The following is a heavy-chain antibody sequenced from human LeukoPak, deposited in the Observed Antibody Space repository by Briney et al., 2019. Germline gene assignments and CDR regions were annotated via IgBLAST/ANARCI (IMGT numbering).Heavy chain of an antibody. D-gene: IGHD3-16*01. CDR3: AKDYGAFEYFDY. CDR2: ISWNSGSI. Sequence: GGSLRLSCAASGFTFDDYAMHWVRQAPGKGLEWVSGISWNSGSIGYADSVKGRFTISRDNAKNSLYLQMNSLRAEDTALYYCAKDYGAFEYFDYWGQGTLVTVSS. CDR1: GFTFDDYA. J-gene: IGHJ4*02. V-gene: IGHV3-9*01.